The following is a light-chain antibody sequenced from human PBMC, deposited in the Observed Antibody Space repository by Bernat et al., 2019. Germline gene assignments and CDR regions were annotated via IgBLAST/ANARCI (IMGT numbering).Light chain of an antibody. CDR1: NIGSKS. V-gene: IGLV3-21*03. J-gene: IGLJ3*02. Sequence: SYVLTQPPSVSVAPGKTARITCGGNNIGSKSVHWYQQKPGQAPVLVGYDDSDRPSGIPERFSGSNSGNTTTLTLGRVEAGDEADYYCQVWVSSSDHRVFGGGTELTVL. CDR3: QVWVSSSDHRV. CDR2: DDS.